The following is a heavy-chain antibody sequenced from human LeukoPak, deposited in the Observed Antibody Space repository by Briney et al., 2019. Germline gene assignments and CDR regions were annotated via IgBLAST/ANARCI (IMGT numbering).Heavy chain of an antibody. Sequence: PSETLSLTCTVSGGSISSGSYYWSWIRQPAGKGLEWIGRIYTSGSTNYNPFLKSRVTISVDTSKNQFSLKLSSVTATDTAVYYCARDPPAHFFPYMDVWGKGTTVTVSS. CDR2: IYTSGST. CDR1: GGSISSGSYY. CDR3: ARDPPAHFFPYMDV. V-gene: IGHV4-61*02. D-gene: IGHD2-2*01. J-gene: IGHJ6*03.